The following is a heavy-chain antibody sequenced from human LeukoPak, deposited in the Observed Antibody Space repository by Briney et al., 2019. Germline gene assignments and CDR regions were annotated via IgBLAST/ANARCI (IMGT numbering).Heavy chain of an antibody. CDR3: ARDRMRYCSGGSCYSDY. CDR1: GGTFKNYD. J-gene: IGHJ4*02. CDR2: IMPLSGTA. Sequence: SVTVSCKASGGTFKNYDFSWVRQAPGQGLEWMGGIMPLSGTAKYAQKFQGRVTITTDESTSTAYMELSSLRSEDTAVYYCARDRMRYCSGGSCYSDYWGQGTLVTVSS. V-gene: IGHV1-69*05. D-gene: IGHD2-15*01.